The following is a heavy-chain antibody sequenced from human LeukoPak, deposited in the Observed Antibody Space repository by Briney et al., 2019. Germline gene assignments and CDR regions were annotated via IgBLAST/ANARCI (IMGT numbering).Heavy chain of an antibody. D-gene: IGHD6-13*01. V-gene: IGHV4-39*01. Sequence: SETLSLTCTVSGDSISSSTYYWGWIRQPPGKGLEWIGSIYYSGSTYYSPSLKSRVTISVDTSKNQFSLKLSSVTAADTAVYYCARLKGGSSWYNIDYYYMDVWGKGTTVTVSS. J-gene: IGHJ6*03. CDR1: GDSISSSTYY. CDR3: ARLKGGSSWYNIDYYYMDV. CDR2: IYYSGST.